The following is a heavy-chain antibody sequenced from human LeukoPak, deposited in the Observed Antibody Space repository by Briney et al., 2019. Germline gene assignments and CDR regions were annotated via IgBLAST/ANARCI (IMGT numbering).Heavy chain of an antibody. CDR1: GGSISSSSYY. CDR2: IYYSGST. V-gene: IGHV4-39*07. J-gene: IGHJ4*02. CDR3: AREGDAGVCYFDY. D-gene: IGHD3-16*01. Sequence: SETLSLTCTVSGGSISSSSYYWGWIRQPPGKGLEWIGSIYYSGSTYYNPSLKSRVTISVDTSKNQFSLKLSSVTAADTAVYYCAREGDAGVCYFDYWGQGTLVTVSS.